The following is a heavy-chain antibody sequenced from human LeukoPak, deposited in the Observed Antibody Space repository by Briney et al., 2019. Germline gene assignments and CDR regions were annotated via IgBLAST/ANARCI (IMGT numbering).Heavy chain of an antibody. J-gene: IGHJ6*02. CDR2: ISAYNGNT. V-gene: IGHV1-18*01. CDR1: GYTFTSYG. Sequence: ASVKVSCKASGYTFTSYGISWVRQAPGQGLEWMGWISAYNGNTNYAQKLQGRVTMTTDTSTSIAYMELRSLRSDDTAVYYCARRVTAIGYYYYGMDVWGQGTTVTVSS. D-gene: IGHD2-21*02. CDR3: ARRVTAIGYYYYGMDV.